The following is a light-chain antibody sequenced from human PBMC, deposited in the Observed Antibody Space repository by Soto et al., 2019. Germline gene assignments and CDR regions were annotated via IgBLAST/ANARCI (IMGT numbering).Light chain of an antibody. Sequence: QTVVTQEPSLTVSPGGTVTLTCASSTGAVTSGYYVNWFQQKPGQAPTALIFSTTNKHSWTPARFSGSLLGGKAALTLSGVQPEDEADYYCLVYYGSLVVLGGGTKLTVL. J-gene: IGLJ2*01. CDR3: LVYYGSLVV. CDR1: TGAVTSGYY. CDR2: STT. V-gene: IGLV7-43*01.